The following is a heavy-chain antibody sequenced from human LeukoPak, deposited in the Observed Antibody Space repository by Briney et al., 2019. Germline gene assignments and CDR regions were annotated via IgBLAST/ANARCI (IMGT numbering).Heavy chain of an antibody. D-gene: IGHD4/OR15-4a*01. CDR3: ASGGGARGWFDP. CDR1: GGSFSGYY. J-gene: IGHJ5*02. V-gene: IGHV4-34*01. CDR2: INHSGST. Sequence: SETLSLTCAVYGGSFSGYYWSWIRQPPGKGLEWIGEINHSGSTNYNPSLKSRVTISLDTSKNQFSLKLSSVTAADTAVYYCASGGGARGWFDPWGQGTLVTVSS.